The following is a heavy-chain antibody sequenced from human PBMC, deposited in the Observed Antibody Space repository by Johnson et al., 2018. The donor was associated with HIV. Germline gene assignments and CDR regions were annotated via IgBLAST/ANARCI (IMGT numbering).Heavy chain of an antibody. CDR1: GFTFSSYA. CDR3: ARGGYVPAFDI. Sequence: QVQLVESGGGVVQPGRSLRLSCAASGFTFSSYAVHWVRQAPGKGLEWVAVISYDGSNKYYADSVKGRFTISRDNSKNTLYLEMSSLRPEDTDVYYCARGGYVPAFDIWGQGTKVTVSS. CDR2: ISYDGSNK. D-gene: IGHD5-12*01. J-gene: IGHJ3*02. V-gene: IGHV3-30*04.